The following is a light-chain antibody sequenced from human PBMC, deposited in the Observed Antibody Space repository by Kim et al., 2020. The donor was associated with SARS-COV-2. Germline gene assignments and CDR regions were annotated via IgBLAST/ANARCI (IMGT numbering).Light chain of an antibody. Sequence: QSALTQPRSVSGSPGQSVTISCTGTSSDVGGYNYVSWYQQHPGKAPKLMIYDVSERPSVVPHRFSGSKSGNTASLIISGLQAEDEADYYCCSYAGSPPYVFGTGTKVTVL. CDR3: CSYAGSPPYV. V-gene: IGLV2-11*01. CDR1: SSDVGGYNY. J-gene: IGLJ1*01. CDR2: DVS.